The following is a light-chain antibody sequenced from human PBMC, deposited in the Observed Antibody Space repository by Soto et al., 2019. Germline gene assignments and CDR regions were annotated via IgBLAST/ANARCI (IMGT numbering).Light chain of an antibody. Sequence: QSVLTQPASVSGSPGQSSTISCTETSSDVGGYNYVSWYQQHPGKAPKLMIYEVSNRPSGVSNRFSGSKSGNTASLTISGLQAEDEADYYCSSYTSSFYVFGTGTKVTVL. J-gene: IGLJ1*01. CDR3: SSYTSSFYV. CDR1: SSDVGGYNY. CDR2: EVS. V-gene: IGLV2-14*01.